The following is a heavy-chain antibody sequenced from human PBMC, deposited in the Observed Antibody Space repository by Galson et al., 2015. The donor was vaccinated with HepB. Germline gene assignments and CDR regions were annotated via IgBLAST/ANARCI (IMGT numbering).Heavy chain of an antibody. D-gene: IGHD4-17*01. CDR1: GYTFTSYA. J-gene: IGHJ6*02. Sequence: SVKVSCKASGYTFTSYAMHWVRQAPGQRLEWMGWINAGNGNTKYSQKFQGRVTITRDTSASTAYMELSSLRSEDTAVYYCARDLHGDYYYYGMDVWGQGTTVTVSS. V-gene: IGHV1-3*01. CDR3: ARDLHGDYYYYGMDV. CDR2: INAGNGNT.